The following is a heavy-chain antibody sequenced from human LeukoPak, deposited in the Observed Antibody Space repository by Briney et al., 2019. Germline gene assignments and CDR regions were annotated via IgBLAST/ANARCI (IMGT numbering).Heavy chain of an antibody. CDR3: VTDQTGRHPYFFDY. CDR1: GFNFSTYW. D-gene: IGHD3-10*01. CDR2: IKEDGSEI. V-gene: IGHV3-7*01. Sequence: GGSLRLSCAASGFNFSTYWMTWVRQVLGKGLKWVANIKEDGSEIYYVDAVKGRFSISRDNAKTSLYLQMNNLSVADTAVYYCVTDQTGRHPYFFDYWGQGTLVTVSS. J-gene: IGHJ4*02.